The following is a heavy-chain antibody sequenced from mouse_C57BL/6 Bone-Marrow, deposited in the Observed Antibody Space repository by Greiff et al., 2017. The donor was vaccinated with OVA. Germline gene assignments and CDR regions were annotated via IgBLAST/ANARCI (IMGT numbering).Heavy chain of an antibody. CDR2: ISSGGDYI. D-gene: IGHD2-2*01. CDR3: TREEGYYGYDPFAY. CDR1: GFTFSSYA. Sequence: EVQRVESGEGLVKPGGSLKLSCAASGFTFSSYAMSWVRQTPEKRLEWVAYISSGGDYIYYADTVKGRFTISRDNARNTLYLQMSSLKSEDTAMYYCTREEGYYGYDPFAYWGQGTLVTVSA. V-gene: IGHV5-9-1*02. J-gene: IGHJ3*01.